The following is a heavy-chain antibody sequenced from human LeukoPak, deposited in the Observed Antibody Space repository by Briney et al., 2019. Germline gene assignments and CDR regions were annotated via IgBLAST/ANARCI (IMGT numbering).Heavy chain of an antibody. CDR3: TRGRRATHDY. J-gene: IGHJ4*02. V-gene: IGHV3-49*04. Sequence: GGTLRLSCAASGFTFRSHGMNWVRQAPGKGLEWVGFIRSKAYGGTTEYAASVKGRFTISRDDSKSIAYLQMNSLKTEDTAVYYCTRGRRATHDYWGQGTLVTVSS. CDR2: IRSKAYGGTT. D-gene: IGHD1-26*01. CDR1: GFTFRSHG.